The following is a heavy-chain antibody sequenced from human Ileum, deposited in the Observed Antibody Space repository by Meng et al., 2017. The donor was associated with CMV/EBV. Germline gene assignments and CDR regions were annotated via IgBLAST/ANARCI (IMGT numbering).Heavy chain of an antibody. CDR1: GFTFSNYW. Sequence: GESLKISCAASGFTFSNYWMHWVRQDPGKGLVWVSRINNDGTRTDYGDSVKGRFTISGDNAKNTLYLQVNSLRVEDTAIYYCAKGSSPTDGNWFWGQGTLVTVSS. D-gene: IGHD5-24*01. CDR2: INNDGTRT. J-gene: IGHJ4*02. CDR3: AKGSSPTDGNWF. V-gene: IGHV3-74*01.